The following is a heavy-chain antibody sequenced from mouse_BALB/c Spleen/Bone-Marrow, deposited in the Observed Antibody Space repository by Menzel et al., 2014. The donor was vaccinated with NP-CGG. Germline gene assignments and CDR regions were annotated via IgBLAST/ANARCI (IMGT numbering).Heavy chain of an antibody. V-gene: IGHV5-9-3*01. CDR2: ISSGGSYT. CDR3: ARQDGFDY. J-gene: IGHJ2*01. CDR1: GFTFSNYA. Sequence: EVHLVESGGGLVKPGGSLKLSCAASGFTFSNYAMSWVRQTPEKRLKWVAIISSGGSYTYYPDSVKGRFTISRDNAKTILYLQMSSLRSEDTAMYYCARQDGFDYWGQGTTLTVSS. D-gene: IGHD2-3*01.